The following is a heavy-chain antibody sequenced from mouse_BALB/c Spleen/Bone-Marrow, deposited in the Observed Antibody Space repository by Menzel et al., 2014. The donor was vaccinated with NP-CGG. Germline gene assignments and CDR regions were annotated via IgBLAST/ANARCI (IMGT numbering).Heavy chain of an antibody. Sequence: QVHVKQSGAELARPGASVKLSCKASGYTFTDYYVSWVKQRTGQGLEWIGEIYPGSGNTYYNEKFKGKATLTADRSSSTAYMQLSSLTSEDSAVYFCARAASLDYWGQGTSVTVSP. CDR1: GYTFTDYY. J-gene: IGHJ4*01. CDR2: IYPGSGNT. V-gene: IGHV1-77*01. CDR3: ARAASLDY.